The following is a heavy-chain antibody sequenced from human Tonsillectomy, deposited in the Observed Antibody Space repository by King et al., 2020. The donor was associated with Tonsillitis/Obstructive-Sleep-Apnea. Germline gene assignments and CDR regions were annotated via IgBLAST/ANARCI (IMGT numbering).Heavy chain of an antibody. Sequence: QLQESGPGLVKPSETLSLTCTVSGASISSYYWSWIRQPPGKGLEWIGYNYYSGSTNYNPSLKSRATKSVDTSNNQFSLKLSSLTAADTAGYYCARRAHSYDRSGYHPTTFDIWGQGTMVTVSS. CDR3: ARRAHSYDRSGYHPTTFDI. V-gene: IGHV4-59*08. CDR2: NYYSGST. CDR1: GASISSYY. J-gene: IGHJ3*02. D-gene: IGHD3-22*01.